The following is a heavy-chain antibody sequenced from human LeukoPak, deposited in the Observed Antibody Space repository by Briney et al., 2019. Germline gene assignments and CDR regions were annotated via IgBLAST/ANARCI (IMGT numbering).Heavy chain of an antibody. CDR2: IYHSGST. CDR1: GGSISSSNW. V-gene: IGHV4-4*02. D-gene: IGHD6-13*01. CDR3: ARDVAAAGTGDFDY. J-gene: IGHJ4*02. Sequence: SETLSLTCAVSGGSISSSNWWSWVRQPPGKGLEWIGEIYHSGSTNYNPSLKSRVTISVDTSKNQFSLKLSSVTAADTAVYYCARDVAAAGTGDFDYWGQGTLVTVSS.